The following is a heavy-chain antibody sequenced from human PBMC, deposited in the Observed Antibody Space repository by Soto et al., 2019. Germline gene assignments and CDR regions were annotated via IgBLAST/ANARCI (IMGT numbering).Heavy chain of an antibody. CDR3: ARHGPPAPRGFLDP. J-gene: IGHJ5*02. D-gene: IGHD3-3*01. V-gene: IGHV4-39*01. CDR1: AGSISSSSHY. CDR2: IYYSGST. Sequence: QLQLQESGPGLVKSSETLSLTCSVSAGSISSSSHYWGWIRQPPGRGLEWIGSIYYSGSTYYNLSLKRRVAMSVETSKNQFSLGLSSVTAADRGIYYCARHGPPAPRGFLDPGGQGTPVPVFS.